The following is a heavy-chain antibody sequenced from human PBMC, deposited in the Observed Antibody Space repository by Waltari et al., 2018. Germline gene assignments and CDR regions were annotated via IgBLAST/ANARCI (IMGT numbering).Heavy chain of an antibody. V-gene: IGHV3-64D*08. Sequence: EVQLVESGGGLVQPGGSLRLSCSASGFTLSSFSMHWVRQAPGKGLEYVSAFSNNGDSAYYADSVKGRFTISRDNSKNTLYLQMTSLKAEDTAVYYCVKDGPGAGWGDYDYWGQGTLVTVSS. CDR1: GFTLSSFS. D-gene: IGHD3-16*01. CDR2: FSNNGDSA. CDR3: VKDGPGAGWGDYDY. J-gene: IGHJ4*02.